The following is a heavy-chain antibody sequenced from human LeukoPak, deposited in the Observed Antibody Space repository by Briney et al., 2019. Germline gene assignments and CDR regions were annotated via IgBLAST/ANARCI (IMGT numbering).Heavy chain of an antibody. J-gene: IGHJ4*02. V-gene: IGHV3-11*01. CDR2: ISSSGSTI. D-gene: IGHD3-22*01. CDR1: GFTFSDYY. CDR3: ARAKYYDSSDY. Sequence: GGSLRLSCAASGFTFSDYYMSWIRQAPGKGLEWVSYISSSGSTIYYADSVKGRFTISRDNAKNSLYLQMSSLRAEDTAVYYCARAKYYDSSDYWGQGTLVTVSS.